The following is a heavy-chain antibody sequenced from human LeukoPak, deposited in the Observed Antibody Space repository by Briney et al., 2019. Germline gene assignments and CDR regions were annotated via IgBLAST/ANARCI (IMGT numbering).Heavy chain of an antibody. V-gene: IGHV1-18*01. Sequence: GASVKVSCKASGYTFTSYGISWVRQAPGQGLEWMGWISAYNGNTNYAQKLQGRVTMTTDTSTSTTYLELRSLRSDDTAVYYCARTDYYDSSGYYPYSLDYWGQGTLVTVSS. CDR2: ISAYNGNT. D-gene: IGHD3-22*01. CDR1: GYTFTSYG. J-gene: IGHJ4*02. CDR3: ARTDYYDSSGYYPYSLDY.